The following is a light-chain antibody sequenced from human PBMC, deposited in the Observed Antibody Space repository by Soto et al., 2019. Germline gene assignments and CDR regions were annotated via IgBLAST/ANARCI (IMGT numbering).Light chain of an antibody. J-gene: IGKJ2*01. Sequence: DIVMTQSPDSLAVSLGERATINCKSSQRGLYSSNTKNYLAWYQQKPGQPPKLLIYWTSTPESGVPDRFSGSGSGTDFTLTISSLQAEDVAVYYCQQYYSTPHTFGQGTKLEIK. CDR3: QQYYSTPHT. CDR1: QRGLYSSNTKNY. V-gene: IGKV4-1*01. CDR2: WTS.